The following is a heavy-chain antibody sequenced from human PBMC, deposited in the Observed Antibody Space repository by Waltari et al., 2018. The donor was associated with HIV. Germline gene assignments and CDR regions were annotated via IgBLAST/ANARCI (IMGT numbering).Heavy chain of an antibody. CDR2: IYNSGST. J-gene: IGHJ3*01. CDR1: GGSPNSGYYY. CDR3: ARGYCSVENCYNAFDV. V-gene: IGHV4-61*01. Sequence: VQLQESGPGLVKPSETLSLTCTVSGGSPNSGYYYWSWLRQPPGKGLEWIGYIYNSGSTNYNPSLESRGTISIDTSKNQFSLSLISVSPADTAVYYCARGYCSVENCYNAFDVWGQGTMVTVSS. D-gene: IGHD2-2*02.